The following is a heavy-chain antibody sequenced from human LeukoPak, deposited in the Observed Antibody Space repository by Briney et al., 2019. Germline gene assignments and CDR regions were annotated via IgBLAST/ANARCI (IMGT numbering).Heavy chain of an antibody. D-gene: IGHD2-15*01. CDR3: AKDPSCMVVNLYFDC. Sequence: GGSLRLSCAASGFTFSNYVMTWVRRAPGKGLEWVSAISDSGGDTYYADSVKGRFTISRDNSKNTLYLQMNSLRAEDTAVYYCAKDPSCMVVNLYFDCWGQGTLVTVSS. J-gene: IGHJ4*02. V-gene: IGHV3-23*01. CDR2: ISDSGGDT. CDR1: GFTFSNYV.